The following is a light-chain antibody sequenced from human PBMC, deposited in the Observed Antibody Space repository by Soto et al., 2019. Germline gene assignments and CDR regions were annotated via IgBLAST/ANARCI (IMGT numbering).Light chain of an antibody. J-gene: IGLJ3*02. CDR2: DVS. Sequence: QSVLTQPRSVSGSPGQSVTISCTGTSSDVGGYNYVSWYQLHPGKAPKLMIYDVSQRPSGVPDRFSGSKSGNTASLTISGLQPEDEADYYCCSFAGSYTWVFGGGTKLTVL. V-gene: IGLV2-11*01. CDR3: CSFAGSYTWV. CDR1: SSDVGGYNY.